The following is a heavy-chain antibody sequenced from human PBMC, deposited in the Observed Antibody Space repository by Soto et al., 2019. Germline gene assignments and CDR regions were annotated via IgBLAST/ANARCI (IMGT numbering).Heavy chain of an antibody. D-gene: IGHD3-3*01. V-gene: IGHV4-39*01. CDR3: ARHIIRELRFLEWLLYWFDP. CDR2: IYYSGST. Sequence: SETLSLTCTVSGGSISSSSYYWGWIRQPPGKGLEWIGSIYYSGSTYYNPSLKSRVTISVDTSKNQFSLKLSSVTAADTAVYYCARHIIRELRFLEWLLYWFDPWGQGTLVTVSS. J-gene: IGHJ5*02. CDR1: GGSISSSSYY.